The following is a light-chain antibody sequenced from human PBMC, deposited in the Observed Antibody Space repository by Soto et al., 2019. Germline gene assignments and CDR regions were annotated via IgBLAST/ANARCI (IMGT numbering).Light chain of an antibody. J-gene: IGKJ5*01. CDR3: QQRSNWIT. V-gene: IGKV3-11*01. CDR1: QSVANY. CDR2: DAS. Sequence: EIVLTQSPATLSLSPGERATLSCRASQSVANYLAWYQQKPGQAPRLLIYDASNRATGIPARFSGSGSGTDFTLTISSLEPEDFAIYYCQQRSNWITFGQGTRLEIK.